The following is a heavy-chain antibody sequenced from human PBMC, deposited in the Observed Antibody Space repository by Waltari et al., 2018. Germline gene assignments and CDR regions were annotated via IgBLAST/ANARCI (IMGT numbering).Heavy chain of an antibody. CDR3: ARGYCSSTSCNGVLDY. Sequence: QVQLVQSGAEVKKPGSSVKVSCKASGGTFSRYALLWVRQAPVQGLEWMGGIIPIFGTANYAQKFQGRVTITADESTSTAYMELSSLRSEDTAVYYCARGYCSSTSCNGVLDYWGQGTLVTVSS. D-gene: IGHD2-2*01. J-gene: IGHJ4*02. CDR1: GGTFSRYA. V-gene: IGHV1-69*01. CDR2: IIPIFGTA.